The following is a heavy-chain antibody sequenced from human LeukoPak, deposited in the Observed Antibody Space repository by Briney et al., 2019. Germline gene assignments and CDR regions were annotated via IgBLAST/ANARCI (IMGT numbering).Heavy chain of an antibody. Sequence: TSLRLSCAASGFTFSNYAMNWVRQAPGKGLEWVAIISYHGRSVDYADSVKGRFTMSRDNSKNTLSLQMNSLRAEDTAVYYCAKDRGYCSGGNCYNQYGMDVWGQGTTVTVSS. CDR1: GFTFSNYA. CDR3: AKDRGYCSGGNCYNQYGMDV. V-gene: IGHV3-30-3*02. D-gene: IGHD2-15*01. CDR2: ISYHGRSV. J-gene: IGHJ6*02.